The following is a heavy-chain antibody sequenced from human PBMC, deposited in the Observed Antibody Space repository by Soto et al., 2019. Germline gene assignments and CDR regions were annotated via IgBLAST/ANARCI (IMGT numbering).Heavy chain of an antibody. CDR2: MSYDGTKE. V-gene: IGHV3-33*05. Sequence: PARSLIPSFATSGFTFSSYWMRSVRQAPGTGAEWVAAMSYDGTKEYYVDAVKVRFTISRDNSNNTLYVQMTSLRAEDTAVYYCARGHNSLFYYWGQGILVTVSS. CDR1: GFTFSSYW. J-gene: IGHJ4*02. CDR3: ARGHNSLFYY. D-gene: IGHD2-21*01.